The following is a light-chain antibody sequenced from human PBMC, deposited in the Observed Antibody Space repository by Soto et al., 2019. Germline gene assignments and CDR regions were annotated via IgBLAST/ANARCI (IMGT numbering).Light chain of an antibody. CDR2: GNS. Sequence: QSVLTQPPSVSGAPGQRVTISCTGSSSNIGAGYDVHGYQQLPGTAPKLLIYGNSNRPSGVPDRFSGSKSGTSASLAITGLQAEDEADYYCQSSDSSLSGSRVFGTGTKLTVL. CDR3: QSSDSSLSGSRV. J-gene: IGLJ1*01. CDR1: SSNIGAGYD. V-gene: IGLV1-40*01.